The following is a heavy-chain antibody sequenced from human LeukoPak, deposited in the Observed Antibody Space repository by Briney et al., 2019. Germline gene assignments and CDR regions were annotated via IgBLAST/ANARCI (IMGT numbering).Heavy chain of an antibody. CDR3: ARGRYVTTRGGAAAGFLDY. CDR2: IYSSGST. Sequence: SETLSLTCIVSGSSISNYYWSWIRQPAGKGLEWIGRIYSSGSTNYNPSLKSRVTMSLDTSKNQFSLKLSSVTAADTAVYYCARGRYVTTRGGAAAGFLDYWGQGTLVTVST. CDR1: GSSISNYY. V-gene: IGHV4-4*07. D-gene: IGHD6-13*01. J-gene: IGHJ4*02.